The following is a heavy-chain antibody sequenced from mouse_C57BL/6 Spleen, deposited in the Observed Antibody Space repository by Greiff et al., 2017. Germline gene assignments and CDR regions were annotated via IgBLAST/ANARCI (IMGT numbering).Heavy chain of an antibody. CDR3: ARGGTTVVEPLDY. Sequence: EVKLQESGGGLVKPGGSLKLSCAASGFTFSDYGMHWVRQAPEKGLEWVAYISSGSSTIYYADTVKGRFTISRDNAKNTLFLQMTSLRSEDTAMYYCARGGTTVVEPLDYWGQGTTLTVSS. D-gene: IGHD1-1*01. CDR1: GFTFSDYG. CDR2: ISSGSSTI. V-gene: IGHV5-17*01. J-gene: IGHJ2*01.